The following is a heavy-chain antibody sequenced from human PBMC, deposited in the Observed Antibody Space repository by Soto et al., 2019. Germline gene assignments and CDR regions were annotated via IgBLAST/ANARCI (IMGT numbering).Heavy chain of an antibody. D-gene: IGHD5-12*01. V-gene: IGHV3-9*01. CDR2: ISWNSGSI. CDR3: AKARSGYAFDY. J-gene: IGHJ4*02. Sequence: EVQLVASGGGLVQPGRSLRLSCAASGFTFDDYAMHWVRQAPGKGLEWVSGISWNSGSIGYADSVKGRFTISRDNAKNSLYLQMNSLRAEDTALYYCAKARSGYAFDYWGQGTLVTVSS. CDR1: GFTFDDYA.